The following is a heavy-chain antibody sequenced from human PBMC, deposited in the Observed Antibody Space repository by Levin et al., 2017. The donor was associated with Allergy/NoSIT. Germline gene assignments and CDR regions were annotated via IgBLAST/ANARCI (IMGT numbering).Heavy chain of an antibody. CDR2: IYWDDDK. D-gene: IGHD1-26*01. CDR1: GFSLSTSGVG. Sequence: SGPTLVKPTQTLTLTCTFSGFSLSTSGVGVGWIRQPPGKALEWLALIYWDDDKRYSPSLKSRLTITQDTSKNQVVLTMTNLDPVDTATYYCARARAELVGFDYWGQGTLVTVSS. CDR3: ARARAELVGFDY. V-gene: IGHV2-5*02. J-gene: IGHJ4*02.